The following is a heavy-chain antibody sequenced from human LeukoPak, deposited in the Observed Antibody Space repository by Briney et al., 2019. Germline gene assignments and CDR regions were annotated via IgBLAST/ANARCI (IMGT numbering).Heavy chain of an antibody. V-gene: IGHV1-69*04. CDR2: IIPILGIA. CDR1: GYTFTSYG. Sequence: VASVKVSCKASGYTFTSYGISWVRQAPGQGLEWMGRIIPILGIANYAQKFQGRVTITADKSASTAYMELSSLRSEDTAVYYCARDTYGSGSPPYWFDPWGQGTLVTVSS. D-gene: IGHD3-10*01. J-gene: IGHJ5*02. CDR3: ARDTYGSGSPPYWFDP.